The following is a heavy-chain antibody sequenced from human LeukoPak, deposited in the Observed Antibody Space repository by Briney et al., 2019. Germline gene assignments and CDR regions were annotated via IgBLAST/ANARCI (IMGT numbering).Heavy chain of an antibody. V-gene: IGHV4-39*01. CDR2: IYYSGST. CDR1: GGSISSSSYY. J-gene: IGHJ4*02. Sequence: SETLSLTCTVSGGSISSSSYYWGWIRPPPGKGLEWIGSIYYSGSTYYNPSLKSRVTISVDTSKNQFSLKLSSVTAADTAVYYCARQSSFDYWGQGTLVTVSS. CDR3: ARQSSFDY.